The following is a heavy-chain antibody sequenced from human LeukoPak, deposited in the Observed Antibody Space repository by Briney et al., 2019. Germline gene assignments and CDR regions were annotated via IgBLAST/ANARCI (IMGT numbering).Heavy chain of an antibody. J-gene: IGHJ5*01. CDR1: GGSITTHY. CDR3: ARTAYSSGYFPNWFDS. CDR2: IYHTGSN. D-gene: IGHD3-22*01. Sequence: SETLSLTCSISGGSITTHYWSWIRQPPGKGLEWIGYIYHTGSNKYNPSLTSRATISVDTSKKQFSLKLSAVTAADTAVYYCARTAYSSGYFPNWFDSWGQGTLVTVSS. V-gene: IGHV4-59*03.